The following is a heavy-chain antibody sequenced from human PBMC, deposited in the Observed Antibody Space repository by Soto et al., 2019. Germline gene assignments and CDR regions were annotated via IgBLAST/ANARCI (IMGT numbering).Heavy chain of an antibody. CDR3: ARDRDDYGDFDY. V-gene: IGHV1-18*01. J-gene: IGHJ4*02. Sequence: GASVKVSCKAPGGTFSSYGIRWVRQAPGQGLEWMGWISAYNGNTNYAQKLQGRVTMTTDTSTSTAYMELRSLRSDDTAVYYCARDRDDYGDFDYWGQGTLVTVSS. D-gene: IGHD4-17*01. CDR2: ISAYNGNT. CDR1: GGTFSSYG.